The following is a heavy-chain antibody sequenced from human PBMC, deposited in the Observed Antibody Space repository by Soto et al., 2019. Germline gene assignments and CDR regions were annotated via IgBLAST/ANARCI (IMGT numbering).Heavy chain of an antibody. V-gene: IGHV3-23*01. CDR2: ISGSGNQI. D-gene: IGHD1-1*01. CDR3: AKNQDWNRPDPGAFDV. Sequence: EVQLSQSGGGLVRPGGSLRLSCAGSGFTFDDYAINWVRQAPGKGLEWVSGISGSGNQIDYTDSVEGRFIISRDGSKNTGVLQMNGLSAEDPAVYFCAKNQDWNRPDPGAFDVWGQGTTVTV. J-gene: IGHJ3*01. CDR1: GFTFDDYA.